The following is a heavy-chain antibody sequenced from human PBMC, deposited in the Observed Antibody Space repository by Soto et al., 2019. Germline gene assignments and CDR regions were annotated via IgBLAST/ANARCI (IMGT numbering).Heavy chain of an antibody. CDR2: ISSSGSTI. J-gene: IGHJ6*02. D-gene: IGHD1-20*01. Sequence: QVQLVESGGGLVKPGGSLRLSCAASGFTFSDYYMSWIRQAPGKGLEWVSYISSSGSTIYYAESVKGRFTITRDNAKNSLYRQMNSLRAEDTAVYYCAREPLTGTTYYYYYGMDVWGQGTTVTVSS. V-gene: IGHV3-11*01. CDR1: GFTFSDYY. CDR3: AREPLTGTTYYYYYGMDV.